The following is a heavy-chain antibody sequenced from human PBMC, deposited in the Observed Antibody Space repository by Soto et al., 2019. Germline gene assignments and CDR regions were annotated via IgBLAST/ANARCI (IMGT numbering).Heavy chain of an antibody. Sequence: GGSLRLSCAASGFTFSNYNMNWVRQAPGKGLEWVSHISSSSSTIYYADSVKGRFTISRDNAKNSVYLQMNSLRDEDTAVYYCARSGSQRLDYWGQGTLVTVSS. D-gene: IGHD1-26*01. J-gene: IGHJ4*02. CDR1: GFTFSNYN. CDR2: ISSSSSTI. V-gene: IGHV3-48*02. CDR3: ARSGSQRLDY.